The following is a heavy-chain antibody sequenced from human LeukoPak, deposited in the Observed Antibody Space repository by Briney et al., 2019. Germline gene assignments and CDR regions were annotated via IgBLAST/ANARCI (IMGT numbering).Heavy chain of an antibody. CDR2: ISYDGSNK. J-gene: IGHJ4*02. CDR1: GFTFSRYG. D-gene: IGHD1-1*01. V-gene: IGHV3-30*18. Sequence: GGSLRLSCAASGFTFSRYGMHWVRQAPGKGLEWVTAISYDGSNKYYADSVKGRFTISRDNSKNTLYVQMNSLRAEDTAVYYCAKTTLGYFDYWGQGTLVTVSS. CDR3: AKTTLGYFDY.